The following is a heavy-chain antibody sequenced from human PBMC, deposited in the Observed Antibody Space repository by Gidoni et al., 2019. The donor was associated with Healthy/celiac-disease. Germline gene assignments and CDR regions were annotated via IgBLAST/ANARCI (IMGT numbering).Heavy chain of an antibody. CDR3: ARDVRWSYYFDY. CDR2: ISSSSSTI. Sequence: EVQLVESGGGLVQPGGSLRLSCAASGFTFSSYSMNLVRQAPGKGLEWFSYISSSSSTIYYADSVKGRFTISRDNAKNSLYLQMNSLRDEDTAVYYCARDVRWSYYFDYWGQGTLVTVSS. D-gene: IGHD3-10*02. CDR1: GFTFSSYS. J-gene: IGHJ4*02. V-gene: IGHV3-48*02.